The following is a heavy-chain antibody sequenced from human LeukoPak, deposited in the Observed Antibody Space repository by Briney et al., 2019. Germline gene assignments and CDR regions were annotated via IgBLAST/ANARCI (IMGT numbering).Heavy chain of an antibody. CDR2: IYYSGYT. CDR1: GGSISSYY. Sequence: SETLSLTCTVSGGSISSYYWSWIRQPPGKGLKWIGNIYYSGYTTYSPSLRSRVTISVDTSKNQFSLKLSSVTAADTAVYYARETSQKGAHYMDVWGKGTTITISS. J-gene: IGHJ6*03. D-gene: IGHD3-16*01. CDR3: ARETSQKGAHYMDV. V-gene: IGHV4-59*01.